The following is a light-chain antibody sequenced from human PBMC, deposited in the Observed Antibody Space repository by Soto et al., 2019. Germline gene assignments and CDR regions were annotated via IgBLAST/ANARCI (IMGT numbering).Light chain of an antibody. CDR3: CSYAGSYTLV. V-gene: IGLV2-11*01. CDR1: SSDVGGYNY. J-gene: IGLJ2*01. Sequence: QSALTQPRSVSGSPGQSVTISCTGTSSDVGGYNYVSWYQQHPGKAPKLMIYDVTKRPSGVPDRFSGSKSGNTASLTISGLQAGDEADYHCCSYAGSYTLVFGEGTQLTVL. CDR2: DVT.